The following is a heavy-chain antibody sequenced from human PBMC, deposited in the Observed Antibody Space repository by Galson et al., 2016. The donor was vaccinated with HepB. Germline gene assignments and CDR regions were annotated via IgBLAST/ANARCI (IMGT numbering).Heavy chain of an antibody. J-gene: IGHJ4*02. CDR1: GFTFTNYW. Sequence: SLRLSCAASGFTFTNYWIHWVRQAPGKGLVWVSGINNDGSSTYYADSVKVRFTISRDNAKNTLYLQMNSLRAEDTAVYYCGSVFEYWGQGTLVAVSS. CDR3: GSVFEY. CDR2: INNDGSST. V-gene: IGHV3-74*01.